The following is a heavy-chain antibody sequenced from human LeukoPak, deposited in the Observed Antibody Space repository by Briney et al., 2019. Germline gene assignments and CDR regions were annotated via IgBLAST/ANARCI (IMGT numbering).Heavy chain of an antibody. V-gene: IGHV3-9*01. CDR3: AKDSKWLVAYYFDY. CDR1: GFTFDDYA. CDR2: ISWNSGSI. J-gene: IGHJ4*02. D-gene: IGHD6-19*01. Sequence: GGSLRLSCAASGFTFDDYAMHWVRQDPGKGLEWVSGISWNSGSIGYADSVKGRFTISRDNAKNSLYLQMNSLRAEDTALYYCAKDSKWLVAYYFDYWGQGTLVTVSS.